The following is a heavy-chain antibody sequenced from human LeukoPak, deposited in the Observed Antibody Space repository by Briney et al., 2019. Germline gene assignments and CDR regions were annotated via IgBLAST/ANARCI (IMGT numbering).Heavy chain of an antibody. CDR1: GYTFTSYY. D-gene: IGHD1-26*01. Sequence: ASVKVSCKASGYTFTSYYMHWVRQAPGQGLEWMGIINPSGGSTSYAQKFQGRVTMTRDMSTSTAYMELRSLRSDDTAVYYCASALQWELLGSEAFDIWGQGTMVTVSS. J-gene: IGHJ3*02. CDR3: ASALQWELLGSEAFDI. V-gene: IGHV1-46*01. CDR2: INPSGGST.